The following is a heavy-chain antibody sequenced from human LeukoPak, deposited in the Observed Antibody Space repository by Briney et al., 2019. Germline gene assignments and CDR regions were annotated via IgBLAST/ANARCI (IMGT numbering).Heavy chain of an antibody. CDR1: GFTFSSYS. D-gene: IGHD3-9*01. J-gene: IGHJ4*02. V-gene: IGHV3-48*01. CDR3: ARVYRLVTSDY. CDR2: ISSSSSTI. Sequence: PGGSLRLSCAASGFTFSSYSMNWVRQAPGKGLEWVSYISSSSSTIYYADSVKGRLTISRDNAKNSLYLQMNSLRAEDTAVYYCARVYRLVTSDYWGQGTLVTVSS.